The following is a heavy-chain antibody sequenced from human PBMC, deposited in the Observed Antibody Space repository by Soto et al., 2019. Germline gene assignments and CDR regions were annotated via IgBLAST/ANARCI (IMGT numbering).Heavy chain of an antibody. V-gene: IGHV3-7*03. CDR3: VKDGGYCSSSTCYAPRNHYFDS. J-gene: IGHJ4*02. CDR1: GFTFSDYW. CDR2: IKFDGSEK. Sequence: GSLRLSCEASGFTFSDYWMSWVRQAPGKGPEWVANIKFDGSEKQYVDSVRGRFTISRDNSRSSPSLQMNSLRAGDTAVYYCVKDGGYCSSSTCYAPRNHYFDSWGQGTLVTVSS. D-gene: IGHD2-2*01.